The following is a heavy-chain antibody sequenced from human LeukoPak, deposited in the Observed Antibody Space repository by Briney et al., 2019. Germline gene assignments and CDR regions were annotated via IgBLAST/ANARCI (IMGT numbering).Heavy chain of an antibody. V-gene: IGHV4-34*01. Sequence: KSSDTLSLTCAVYGRPFSDYHWTWIRQPPGKGLQWIAEIDHSGSANHHPSLRPSPKSRVTISVDTSKNQYSMKVRYVTAADTAVYFCARVRKSFTGSFFSFAYYYYMDVWGQGTTVTVSS. CDR3: ARVRKSFTGSFFSFAYYYYMDV. CDR1: GRPFSDYH. D-gene: IGHD1-26*01. J-gene: IGHJ6*03. CDR2: IDHSGSA.